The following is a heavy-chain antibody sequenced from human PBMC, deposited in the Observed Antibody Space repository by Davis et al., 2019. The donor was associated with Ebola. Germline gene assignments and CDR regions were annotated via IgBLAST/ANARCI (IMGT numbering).Heavy chain of an antibody. CDR3: ARAGYCSGGNCYSKYYSDYYMDV. J-gene: IGHJ6*03. Sequence: ASVKVSCKASGYTFISHGITWVRQAPGQGLEWMAWINTYNENTKYAQKFQGRVTMIIDKSTSTAYMDLRSLRSDDTAVYYCARAGYCSGGNCYSKYYSDYYMDVWGKGTTVTVSS. CDR2: INTYNENT. D-gene: IGHD2-15*01. CDR1: GYTFISHG. V-gene: IGHV1-18*04.